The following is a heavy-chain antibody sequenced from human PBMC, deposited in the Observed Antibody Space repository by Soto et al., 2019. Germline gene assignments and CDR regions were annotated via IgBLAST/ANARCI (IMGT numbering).Heavy chain of an antibody. CDR3: ARSSSGWYSFDY. J-gene: IGHJ4*02. V-gene: IGHV3-23*01. CDR2: ISGSGAGT. Sequence: EVQLLESGGGLVQPGGSLRLSCAASGITFSSYAMSWVRQAPGKGLEWVSAISGSGAGTYYADSVKGRFTISRDNSKNTLYLRMNSLTAEDTAVNYCARSSSGWYSFDYWGQGALVTVSS. CDR1: GITFSSYA. D-gene: IGHD6-19*01.